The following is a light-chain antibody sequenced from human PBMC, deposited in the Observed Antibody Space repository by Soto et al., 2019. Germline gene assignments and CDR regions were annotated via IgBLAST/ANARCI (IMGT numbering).Light chain of an antibody. CDR2: VNSDGSH. J-gene: IGLJ3*02. CDR1: SGHRNYA. V-gene: IGLV4-69*02. Sequence: QLVLTQSPSASASLGASVKLTCTLDSGHRNYAIAWHQQQPGKGPRYLMKVNSDGSHIQGDGIPGRFSGSSSGAERYLIISSLQSEDEGDYYCQTWGTGIPFGGGTKLTVL. CDR3: QTWGTGIP.